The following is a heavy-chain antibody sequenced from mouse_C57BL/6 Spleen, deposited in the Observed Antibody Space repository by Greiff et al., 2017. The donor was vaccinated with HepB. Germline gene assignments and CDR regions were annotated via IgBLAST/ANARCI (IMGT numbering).Heavy chain of an antibody. CDR2: IWGGGST. Sequence: VKLVESGPGLVQPSQSLSITCTVSGFSLTSYGVHWVRQSPGQGLEWLGVIWGGGSTDYNAAFISRLSIGKDNSTSQVFFNMNSLQADDTAIYYCAGYVYYAMDYWGQGTSVTVAS. CDR1: GFSLTSYG. CDR3: AGYVYYAMDY. J-gene: IGHJ4*01. V-gene: IGHV2-2*01. D-gene: IGHD2-2*01.